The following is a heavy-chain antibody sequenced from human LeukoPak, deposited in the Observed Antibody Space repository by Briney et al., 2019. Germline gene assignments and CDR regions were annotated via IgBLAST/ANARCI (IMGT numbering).Heavy chain of an antibody. CDR2: ISNDGSNK. Sequence: GGSLRLSCAASGFTFSNYGMHWVRQAPGKGLEWVAVISNDGSNKYYADSVKGRFTISRDNSKNTLYLQMNSLRAEDTAVYYCARASFKGTYYDILTGYSENWFDPWGQGTLVTVSS. CDR1: GFTFSNYG. V-gene: IGHV3-30*03. CDR3: ARASFKGTYYDILTGYSENWFDP. J-gene: IGHJ5*02. D-gene: IGHD3-9*01.